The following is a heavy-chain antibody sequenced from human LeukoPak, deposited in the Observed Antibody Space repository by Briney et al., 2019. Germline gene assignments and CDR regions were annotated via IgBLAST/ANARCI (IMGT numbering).Heavy chain of an antibody. J-gene: IGHJ4*02. CDR3: ATGVLVGARGGFYFDY. CDR1: GYTLTELS. CDR2: FDPEDGET. D-gene: IGHD1-26*01. Sequence: ASVKVSCKVSGYTLTELSMHWVRQAPGKGLEWMGGFDPEDGETIYAQKFQGRVTMTEDTSTDTAYMELSSLRSEDTAVYYCATGVLVGARGGFYFDYWGQGTLVTVSS. V-gene: IGHV1-24*01.